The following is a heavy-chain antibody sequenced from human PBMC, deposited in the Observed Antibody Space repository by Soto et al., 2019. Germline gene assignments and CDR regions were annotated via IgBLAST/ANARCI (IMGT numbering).Heavy chain of an antibody. CDR1: GYSFTHYW. Sequence: GESLKISCKGSGYSFTHYWIDWVRQMPGKGLEWMGLIYPYDSETRYSPSFQGQVTMSVDKSISTAYLQWSSLKASDTAMYYCVRRPDGGYYFDYWGQGTLVTVSS. D-gene: IGHD3-22*01. J-gene: IGHJ4*02. CDR2: IYPYDSET. CDR3: VRRPDGGYYFDY. V-gene: IGHV5-51*03.